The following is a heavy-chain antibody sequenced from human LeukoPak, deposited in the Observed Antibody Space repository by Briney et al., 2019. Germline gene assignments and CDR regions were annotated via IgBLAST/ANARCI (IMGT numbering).Heavy chain of an antibody. CDR2: ISSSISIT. CDR1: GFTSSSYE. Sequence: GGSLRLSCAASGFTSSSYEMNWVRQAPGKGLEWISYISSSISITSYADSVKGRFTISRDNAKNSLYLQLNSLRDEDTAVYYCARIGATNWAYYFDHWGQGTLVTVSS. CDR3: ARIGATNWAYYFDH. J-gene: IGHJ4*02. D-gene: IGHD7-27*01. V-gene: IGHV3-48*03.